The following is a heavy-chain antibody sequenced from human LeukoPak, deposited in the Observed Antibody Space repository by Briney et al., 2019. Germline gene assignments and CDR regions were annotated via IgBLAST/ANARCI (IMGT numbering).Heavy chain of an antibody. V-gene: IGHV4-34*01. D-gene: IGHD3-22*01. CDR3: ARAGSSGYFYYFDY. J-gene: IGHJ4*02. Sequence: PSETLSLTCAVYGGSFSGYYWSWIRQPPGKGLEWIGEINHSGSTNYNPSLKSRVTISVDTSKNQFSLKLSSVTAADTAVYYCARAGSSGYFYYFDYWGQGTLVTVSS. CDR2: INHSGST. CDR1: GGSFSGYY.